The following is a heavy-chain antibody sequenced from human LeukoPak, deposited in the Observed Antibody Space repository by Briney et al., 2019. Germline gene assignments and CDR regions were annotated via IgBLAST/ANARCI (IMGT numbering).Heavy chain of an antibody. Sequence: GSVKVSCKASGYTFTSYYMHWVRQAPGQGLEWMGIINPSGGNTTYAQKFQGRVTMTRDTSTSTVYLQLSSLRSGDTAVYYCARDTAGSGNYCFSDWGQGTLVTVSS. J-gene: IGHJ4*02. V-gene: IGHV1-46*01. CDR2: INPSGGNT. CDR3: ARDTAGSGNYCFSD. D-gene: IGHD3-10*01. CDR1: GYTFTSYY.